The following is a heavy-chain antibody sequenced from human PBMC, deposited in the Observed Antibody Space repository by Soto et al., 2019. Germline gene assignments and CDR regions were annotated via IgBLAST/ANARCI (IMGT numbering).Heavy chain of an antibody. CDR1: GGSISSSNW. CDR2: IYHSGST. Sequence: SETLSLTCAVSGGSISSSNWWSWVRQPPGKGLEWIGEIYHSGSTNYNPSLKSRVTISVDKSKNQLSLKLSSVTAADTAVYYCARDPPAGVAAAGTYYWGQGTLVTVSS. D-gene: IGHD6-13*01. J-gene: IGHJ4*02. CDR3: ARDPPAGVAAAGTYY. V-gene: IGHV4-4*02.